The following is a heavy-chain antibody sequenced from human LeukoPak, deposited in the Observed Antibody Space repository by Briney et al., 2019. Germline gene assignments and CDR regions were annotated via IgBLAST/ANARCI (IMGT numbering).Heavy chain of an antibody. CDR2: IYHSGRT. CDR3: ARVSGDGYLGTFDY. CDR1: DYSISSGYC. D-gene: IGHD5-24*01. Sequence: SETLSLTCTVSDYSISSGYCWGWIRQPPGKGLEWIGSIYHSGRTYFSPSLKSRVSISVDTSKNQFSLKLTSVTAADTAVYYCARVSGDGYLGTFDYWGQGTLVTVSS. J-gene: IGHJ4*02. V-gene: IGHV4-38-2*02.